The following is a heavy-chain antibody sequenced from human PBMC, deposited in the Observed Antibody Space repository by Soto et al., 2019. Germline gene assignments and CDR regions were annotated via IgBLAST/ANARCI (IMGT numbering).Heavy chain of an antibody. V-gene: IGHV6-1*01. J-gene: IGHJ4*02. CDR2: TYYRSRWHY. CDR3: ARAYSIWFGGEPDY. CDR1: GDSVSTNSGA. Sequence: SQTLSLTCVISGDSVSTNSGAWSWIRQSPSRGLEWLGRTYYRSRWHYEYAASVKSRATISSDTSKNQFSLKLSSVTAADTAVYYCARAYSIWFGGEPDYWGQGTLVTVSS. D-gene: IGHD3-10*01.